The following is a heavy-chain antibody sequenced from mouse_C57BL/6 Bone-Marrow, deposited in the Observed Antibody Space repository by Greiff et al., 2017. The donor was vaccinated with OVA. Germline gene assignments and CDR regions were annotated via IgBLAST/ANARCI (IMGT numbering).Heavy chain of an antibody. CDR1: GYTFTDHT. V-gene: IGHV1-78*01. CDR2: IYPRDGST. Sequence: QVQLQQSDAELVKPGASVKISCKVSGYTFTDHTIHWMKQRPEQGLEWIGYIYPRDGSTKYNEKFKGKATLTADKSSSTAYMQLNSLTSEDSAVYVCSRIGYSNFYYFDYWGQGTTLTVSS. D-gene: IGHD2-5*01. J-gene: IGHJ2*01. CDR3: SRIGYSNFYYFDY.